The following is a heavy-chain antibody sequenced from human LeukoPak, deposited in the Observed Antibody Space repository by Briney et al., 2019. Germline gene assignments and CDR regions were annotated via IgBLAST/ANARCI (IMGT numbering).Heavy chain of an antibody. V-gene: IGHV3-21*01. J-gene: IGHJ3*02. CDR2: ISSSSSYI. D-gene: IGHD6-6*01. Sequence: GGSLRLSCAASGFTFSNAWMSWVRQAPGKGLEWVSSISSSSSYIYYADSVKGRFTISRDNTENSLYLQMNSLRAEDTAVYYCARLPIAARPGRAFDIWGQGTMVTVSS. CDR1: GFTFSNAW. CDR3: ARLPIAARPGRAFDI.